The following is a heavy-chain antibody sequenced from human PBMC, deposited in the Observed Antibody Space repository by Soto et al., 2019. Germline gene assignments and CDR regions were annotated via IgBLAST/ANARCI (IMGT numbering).Heavy chain of an antibody. D-gene: IGHD1-26*01. CDR3: ARDRNSGSRPDALDI. CDR2: IIHSGNT. V-gene: IGHV4-38-2*02. CDR1: DYSIGSGYY. Sequence: PSETLSLTCTVSDYSIGSGYYWGWIRQPPGKGLEWIGSIIHSGNTNYNPSLKSRVTMSVDTSKNQFSLKLSSVIAADTAVYYCARDRNSGSRPDALDIWGQGTMVTVSS. J-gene: IGHJ3*02.